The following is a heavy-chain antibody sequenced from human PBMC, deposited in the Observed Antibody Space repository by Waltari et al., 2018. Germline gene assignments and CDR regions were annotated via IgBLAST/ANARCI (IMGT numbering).Heavy chain of an antibody. Sequence: QVQLQESGPGLVKPSETLSLTCTVSGGSISSYYWSWIRQPPGKGLEWIGYIYYSGSTNYNPSLKSRVTISVDTSKNQFSLKLSSVTAADTAVYYCAGSPFYDSSGYYYYGMDVWGQGTTVTVSS. V-gene: IGHV4-59*01. CDR3: AGSPFYDSSGYYYYGMDV. CDR1: GGSISSYY. CDR2: IYYSGST. J-gene: IGHJ6*02. D-gene: IGHD3-22*01.